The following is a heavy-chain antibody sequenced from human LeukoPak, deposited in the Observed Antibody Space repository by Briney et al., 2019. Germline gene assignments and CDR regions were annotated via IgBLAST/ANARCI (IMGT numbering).Heavy chain of an antibody. D-gene: IGHD3-10*01. CDR2: IIPILGIA. V-gene: IGHV1-69*04. CDR1: GGTFSSYA. CDR3: ASGSGSPSGNHFDY. J-gene: IGHJ4*02. Sequence: GASVKVSCKASGGTFSSYAISWVRQAPGQGLEWMGRIIPILGIANYAQKFQGRVTITADKSTSTAYMELSSLRSEDTAVYYCASGSGSPSGNHFDYWGQGTLVTASS.